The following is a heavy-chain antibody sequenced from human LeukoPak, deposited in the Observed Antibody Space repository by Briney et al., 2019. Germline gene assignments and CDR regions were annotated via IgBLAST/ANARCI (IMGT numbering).Heavy chain of an antibody. CDR2: IWYDGTNK. CDR3: ATSGYSYGLTYPFDY. Sequence: GRSLRLSCAASGFTFSSYAMHWVRQAPGKGLEWVAVIWYDGTNKYYADSVKGRFTISRDNSKNTLYLQMSSLRAEGTAVYYCATSGYSYGLTYPFDYWGQGTLVTVSS. CDR1: GFTFSSYA. J-gene: IGHJ4*02. V-gene: IGHV3-33*01. D-gene: IGHD5-18*01.